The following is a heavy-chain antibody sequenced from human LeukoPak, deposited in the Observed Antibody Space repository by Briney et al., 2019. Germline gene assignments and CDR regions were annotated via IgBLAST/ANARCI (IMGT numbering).Heavy chain of an antibody. CDR3: ARDRWVPAANGPTYYMDV. D-gene: IGHD2-2*01. J-gene: IGHJ6*03. Sequence: SETLSLTCTVSGGSIRSYYWSWIRQPAGKGLEWIGRFYTSGSTNYNPSLKSRVTISVDTSKNQFSLKLSSVTAADTAVYYCARDRWVPAANGPTYYMDVWGKGTTVTISS. CDR2: FYTSGST. V-gene: IGHV4-4*07. CDR1: GGSIRSYY.